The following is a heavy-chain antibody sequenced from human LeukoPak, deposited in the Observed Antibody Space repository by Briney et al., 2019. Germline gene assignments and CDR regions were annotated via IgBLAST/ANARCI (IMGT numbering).Heavy chain of an antibody. J-gene: IGHJ4*02. D-gene: IGHD2-15*01. V-gene: IGHV4-39*07. CDR1: GGSISSSTYY. Sequence: TETLSLTCTVSGGSISSSTYYWGWIRQPPGKGLEWIGSIYYSGSTYYNPSLKSRVTISVDTSKNQFSLKLSSVTAADTAVYYCARADSLYYDDYWGQGTLVTVSS. CDR3: ARADSLYYDDY. CDR2: IYYSGST.